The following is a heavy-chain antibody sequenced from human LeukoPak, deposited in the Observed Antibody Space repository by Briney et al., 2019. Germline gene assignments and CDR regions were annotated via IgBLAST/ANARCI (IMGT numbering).Heavy chain of an antibody. CDR3: ARGLGGKLPPFDY. D-gene: IGHD7-27*01. CDR2: INPNSGGT. V-gene: IGHV1-2*02. Sequence: GASVKVSCKASGYTFTSYGISWVRQAPGQGLEWMGWINPNSGGTNSAQKCQGRVTMTRDTAISTTYMELSMLRFDDTAVYYCARGLGGKLPPFDYWGQGTLVTVSS. J-gene: IGHJ4*02. CDR1: GYTFTSYG.